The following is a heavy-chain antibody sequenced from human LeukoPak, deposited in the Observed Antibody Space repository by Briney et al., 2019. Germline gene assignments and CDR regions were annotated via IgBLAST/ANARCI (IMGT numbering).Heavy chain of an antibody. CDR1: GFTFSGSA. CDR3: TRHQPGDYYYYGMDV. CDR2: IRSKANSYAT. D-gene: IGHD1-14*01. J-gene: IGHJ6*02. Sequence: GGSLKLSCAASGFTFSGSAIHWVRQASGKGLEWVGRIRSKANSYATAYAASVKGRFTISRDDSKNTAYLQMNSLKTEDTAVYYCTRHQPGDYYYYGMDVWGQGTTVTVSS. V-gene: IGHV3-73*01.